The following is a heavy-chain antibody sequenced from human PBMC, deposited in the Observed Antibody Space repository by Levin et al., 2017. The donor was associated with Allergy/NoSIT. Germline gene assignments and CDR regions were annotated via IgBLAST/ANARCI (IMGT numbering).Heavy chain of an antibody. J-gene: IGHJ4*02. V-gene: IGHV1-46*01. CDR1: GYTFTRYY. D-gene: IGHD2/OR15-2a*01. CDR3: ARNPDYSASMAPFDH. Sequence: GGSLRLSCKASGYTFTRYYIHWVRQAPGQGLEWMGIINPNGGSAIYAQNFQGRVTMTRDTSTSTLYMELSSLRSEDTALYYCARNPDYSASMAPFDHWGQGTLVTVSS. CDR2: INPNGGSA.